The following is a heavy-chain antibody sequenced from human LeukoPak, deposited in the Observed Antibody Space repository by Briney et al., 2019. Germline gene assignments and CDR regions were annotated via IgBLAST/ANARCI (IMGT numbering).Heavy chain of an antibody. CDR2: ISGSGGST. CDR3: AKADSNGYGGVLRYFDY. CDR1: GFTFSSYG. J-gene: IGHJ4*02. D-gene: IGHD5-18*01. V-gene: IGHV3-23*01. Sequence: QAGGSLRLSCAASGFTFSSYGMSWVRQAPGKGLEWVSAISGSGGSTYYADSVKGRFTISRDNSKNTLYLQMNSLRADDTAVYYCAKADSNGYGGVLRYFDYWGQGNLVTVSS.